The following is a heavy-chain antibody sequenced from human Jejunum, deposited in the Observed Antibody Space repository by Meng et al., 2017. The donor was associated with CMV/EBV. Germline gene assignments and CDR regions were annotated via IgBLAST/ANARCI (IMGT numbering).Heavy chain of an antibody. CDR3: ARSYSGSRFDP. D-gene: IGHD1-26*01. CDR1: VFTFSDHY. Sequence: SVFTFSDHYMDWVRPAPGKGLEWVGRIRKKGNNYSTEYAASVKDRFSISRDDSKNSLYLQMHSLKTEDTAVYYCARSYSGSRFDPWGQGTLVTVSS. CDR2: IRKKGNNYST. J-gene: IGHJ5*02. V-gene: IGHV3-72*01.